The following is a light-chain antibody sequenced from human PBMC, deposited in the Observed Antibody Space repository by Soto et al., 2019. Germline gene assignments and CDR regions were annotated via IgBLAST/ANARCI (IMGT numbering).Light chain of an antibody. CDR3: QQYNNWPFIT. Sequence: EIVMTQSPATLSVSPGEIATLSCRASQSVRGNLAWYPQKPVQSPMLLIYGASSRATGIPARFSGSGSGTEFTLTISSLQSEDFAVYYCQQYNNWPFITFGQGTRLEIK. CDR1: QSVRGN. J-gene: IGKJ5*01. V-gene: IGKV3-15*01. CDR2: GAS.